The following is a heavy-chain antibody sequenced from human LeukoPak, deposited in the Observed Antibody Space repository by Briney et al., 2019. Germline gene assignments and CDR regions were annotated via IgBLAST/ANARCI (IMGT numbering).Heavy chain of an antibody. CDR1: GYTFIRYG. CDR2: ISRYNGNT. V-gene: IGHV1-18*01. Sequence: ASVKVSCKASGYTFIRYGITWVRQAPGQGLEWMAWISRYNGNTKYAQKFQGRVTMTTDTSTSTAYMELRSLTSDDTAVYYCAREESIGSYQFLHDYWGQGTLVTVSS. D-gene: IGHD1-26*01. CDR3: AREESIGSYQFLHDY. J-gene: IGHJ4*02.